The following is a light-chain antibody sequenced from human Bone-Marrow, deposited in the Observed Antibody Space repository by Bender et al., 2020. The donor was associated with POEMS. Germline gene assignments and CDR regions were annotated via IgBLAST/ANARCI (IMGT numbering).Light chain of an antibody. V-gene: IGLV1-40*01. Sequence: QSVLTQPPSASGTPGQSVIISCSGTDSNFGGNNVNWYQHLPGTAPKLLIYGNTNRPSGVPDRFSGSKSGTSASLAITGLQAEDEAHYYCQSYDSSLSGSRVFGGGTKLTVL. CDR1: DSNFGGNN. CDR3: QSYDSSLSGSRV. J-gene: IGLJ2*01. CDR2: GNT.